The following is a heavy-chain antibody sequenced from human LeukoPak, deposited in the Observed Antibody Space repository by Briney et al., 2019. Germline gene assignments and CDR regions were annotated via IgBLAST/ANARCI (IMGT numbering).Heavy chain of an antibody. V-gene: IGHV4-39*01. Sequence: SETLSLACTVSGGSISSSSYYWGWIRQPPGKGLEWIGSIYYSGSTYYNPSLKSRVTIYVDTSKNQFSLKLSSVTAADTAVYYCGATSLKQWLQKANWGQGTLVTVSS. CDR3: GATSLKQWLQKAN. D-gene: IGHD6-19*01. J-gene: IGHJ4*02. CDR2: IYYSGST. CDR1: GGSISSSSYY.